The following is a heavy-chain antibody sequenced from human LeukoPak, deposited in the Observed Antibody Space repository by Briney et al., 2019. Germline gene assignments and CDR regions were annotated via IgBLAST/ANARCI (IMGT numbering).Heavy chain of an antibody. CDR3: GKEQSGSYVHAFDP. J-gene: IGHJ5*02. CDR1: GFTFSSYW. CDR2: ISGGSSGST. Sequence: PGGSLRLSCAASGFTFSSYWMSWVRQAPGKGLEWPSVISGGSSGSTYYADSVTGRFTVSRDNSKNTLYLQMNSLRTDDTAVYYCGKEQSGSYVHAFDPWGQGTVVTVSS. D-gene: IGHD3-3*01. V-gene: IGHV3-23*01.